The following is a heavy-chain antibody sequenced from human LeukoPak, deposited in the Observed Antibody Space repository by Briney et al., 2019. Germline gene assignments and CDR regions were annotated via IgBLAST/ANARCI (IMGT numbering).Heavy chain of an antibody. CDR3: AGAGPSNSDAFDI. D-gene: IGHD1-26*01. Sequence: ESLKISCKGSGHSFTSYWIGWVRQMPGKGLEWMGIIYPGDSDTRYSPSFQGQVTISADKSISTAYLQWSSLKASDTAMYYCAGAGPSNSDAFDIWGQGTMVTVSS. V-gene: IGHV5-51*01. J-gene: IGHJ3*02. CDR2: IYPGDSDT. CDR1: GHSFTSYW.